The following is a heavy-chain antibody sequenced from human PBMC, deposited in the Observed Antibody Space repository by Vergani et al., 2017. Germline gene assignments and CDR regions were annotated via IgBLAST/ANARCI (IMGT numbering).Heavy chain of an antibody. D-gene: IGHD2-2*01. CDR1: GFTFSSYA. CDR3: AKVRDANQLPHY. V-gene: IGHV3-30-3*01. Sequence: QVQLVESGGGVVQPGRSLRLSCAASGFTFSSYAMHWARQAPGKGLEWVAFISYDGSNKYYADSVKGRFTISRDNSKNTLYLQMNSLRTEDTAVYFCAKVRDANQLPHYWSQGTLVTVSS. CDR2: ISYDGSNK. J-gene: IGHJ4*02.